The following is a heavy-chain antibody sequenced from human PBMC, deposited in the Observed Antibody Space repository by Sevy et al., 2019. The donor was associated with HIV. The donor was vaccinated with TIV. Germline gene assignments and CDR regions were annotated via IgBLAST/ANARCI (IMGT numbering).Heavy chain of an antibody. Sequence: SETLSLTWTVSGGSVSSGSYFWSWIRQPPGKGLEWIGYIHYSGSTNYNPSLKSRVTISVDTSKNQFSLNLSSVTAADTAVYYCARDSGTYPYYFDYWGQGTLVTVSS. CDR2: IHYSGST. CDR1: GGSVSSGSYF. CDR3: ARDSGTYPYYFDY. J-gene: IGHJ4*02. V-gene: IGHV4-61*01. D-gene: IGHD1-26*01.